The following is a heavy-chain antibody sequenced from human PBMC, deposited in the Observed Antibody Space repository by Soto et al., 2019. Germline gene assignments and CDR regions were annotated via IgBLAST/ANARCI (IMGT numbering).Heavy chain of an antibody. CDR2: LYSGGST. Sequence: PGGSLRLSCAVSGFTVSGHGMSWVRQAQGKGLQWVSLLYSGGSTYYADSVTGRFTISRDSSKNTLYIQMDKLRVEDTAVYYCAAAIYGDWSFDYWGQGTLVTVSS. CDR1: GFTVSGHG. J-gene: IGHJ4*02. V-gene: IGHV3-53*05. CDR3: AAAIYGDWSFDY. D-gene: IGHD2-21*02.